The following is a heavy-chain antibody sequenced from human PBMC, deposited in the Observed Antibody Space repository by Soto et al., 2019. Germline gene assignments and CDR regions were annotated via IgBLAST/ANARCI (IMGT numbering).Heavy chain of an antibody. CDR1: GFTFSSYA. J-gene: IGHJ5*02. Sequence: GGSLRFSCAASGFTFSSYAMSWVRQAPGKGLEWVSAISGSGGSTYYADSVKGRFTISRDNSKNTLYLQMNSLRAEDTAVYYCAKELFAGCSSTSCYASWFDPWGQGTLVTVSS. CDR2: ISGSGGST. V-gene: IGHV3-23*01. D-gene: IGHD2-2*01. CDR3: AKELFAGCSSTSCYASWFDP.